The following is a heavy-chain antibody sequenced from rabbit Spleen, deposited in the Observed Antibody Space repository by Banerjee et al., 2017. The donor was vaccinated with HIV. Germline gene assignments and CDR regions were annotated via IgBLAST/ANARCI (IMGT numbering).Heavy chain of an antibody. V-gene: IGHV1S40*01. CDR3: ARRIIGDGYVDL. Sequence: QSLEESGGDLVKPGASRTLTCTASGFSFSSSYYMCWVRQAPGKGLEWIACSYAGSRDNTYYASWAKGRFTISKTSSTTVTLQMTSLTVADTAIYFCARRIIGDGYVDLWGQGTLVTVS. D-gene: IGHD6-1*01. J-gene: IGHJ4*01. CDR2: SYAGSRDNT. CDR1: GFSFSSSYY.